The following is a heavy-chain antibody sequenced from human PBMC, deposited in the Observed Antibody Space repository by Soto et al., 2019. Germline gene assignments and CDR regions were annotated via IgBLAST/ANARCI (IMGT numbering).Heavy chain of an antibody. J-gene: IGHJ5*02. CDR3: ARVVLP. CDR1: GGSISSGGYY. CDR2: SDYSGST. Sequence: QVQLQESGPGLVKPSQTLSLTCTVSGGSISSGGYYWSWIRQHPGKAMEWMGCSDYSGSTYYKPSIKSRVTISVDTSKNQFSLKLSSVTAAATDVYYCARVVLPWGQGTLVTVSS. V-gene: IGHV4-31*03. D-gene: IGHD2-21*01.